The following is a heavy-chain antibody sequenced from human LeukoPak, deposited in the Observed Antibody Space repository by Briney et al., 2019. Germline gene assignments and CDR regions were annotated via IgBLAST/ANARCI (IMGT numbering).Heavy chain of an antibody. V-gene: IGHV3-7*01. CDR1: GFTFNDYW. CDR3: ARPPTTVSPRDY. Sequence: GGSLRLSCAASGFTFNDYWMTWVRQAPGKGLEWVANIKQDGSEKYYVDSVKGRFTIPRDNAKNSLYLQMNSLRAEDTAVYYCARPPTTVSPRDYWGQGTLVTVSS. CDR2: IKQDGSEK. J-gene: IGHJ4*02. D-gene: IGHD4-11*01.